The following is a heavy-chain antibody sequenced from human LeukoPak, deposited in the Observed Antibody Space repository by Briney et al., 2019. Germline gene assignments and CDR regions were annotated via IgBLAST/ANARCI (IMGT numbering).Heavy chain of an antibody. CDR2: INHSGST. J-gene: IGHJ4*02. CDR3: ARGTVVAATPVKFPFDY. Sequence: SETLSLTCAVYGGSFSGYYWSWIRQPPGKGLEWIGEINHSGSTNYNPSLKSRVTISVDTSKNQFSLKLSSVTAADTAVYYCARGTVVAATPVKFPFDYWGQGTLVTVSS. D-gene: IGHD2-15*01. CDR1: GGSFSGYY. V-gene: IGHV4-34*01.